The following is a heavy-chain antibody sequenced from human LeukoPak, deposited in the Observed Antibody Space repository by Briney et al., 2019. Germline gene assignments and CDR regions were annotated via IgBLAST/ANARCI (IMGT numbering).Heavy chain of an antibody. J-gene: IGHJ4*02. CDR1: GGSISSYY. CDR3: ARRPGDAPFDY. Sequence: SETLSLTCTVSGGSISSYYWSWIRQPPGKGLEWIGYIYYSGSTNYNPSLKSRVTISVGTSKNQFSLKLSSVTAADTAVYYCARRPGDAPFDYWGQGTLVTVSS. D-gene: IGHD7-27*01. V-gene: IGHV4-59*08. CDR2: IYYSGST.